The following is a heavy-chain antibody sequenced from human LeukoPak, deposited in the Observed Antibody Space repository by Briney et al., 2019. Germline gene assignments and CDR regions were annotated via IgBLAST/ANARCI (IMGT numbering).Heavy chain of an antibody. D-gene: IGHD3-3*01. CDR2: FDPEDGET. CDR1: GYTLTELS. CDR3: VKDTGGFWSGYSPFDY. J-gene: IGHJ4*02. Sequence: ASVKVSCKVSGYTLTELSMHWVRQAPGKGLEWMGGFDPEDGETIYAQKFQGRVTMTEDTSTDTAYMELSSLRSEDTAVYYCVKDTGGFWSGYSPFDYWGQGTLVTVSS. V-gene: IGHV1-24*01.